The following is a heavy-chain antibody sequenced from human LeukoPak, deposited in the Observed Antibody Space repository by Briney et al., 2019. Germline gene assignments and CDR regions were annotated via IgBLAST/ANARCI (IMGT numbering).Heavy chain of an antibody. D-gene: IGHD6-19*01. V-gene: IGHV3-33*01. CDR2: IWYDGSNK. J-gene: IGHJ4*02. Sequence: GGSLRLSCAASGFTFSSYGMRGVRRAPGKGLEWVAVIWYDGSNKYYADSVKGRFPISRDNSKNTLYLQMNSLRAEDTAVYYCARVGEQWLVLPDYWGQGTLVTVSS. CDR3: ARVGEQWLVLPDY. CDR1: GFTFSSYG.